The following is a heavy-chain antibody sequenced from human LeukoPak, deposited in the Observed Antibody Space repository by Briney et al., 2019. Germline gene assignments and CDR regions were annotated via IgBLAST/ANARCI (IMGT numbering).Heavy chain of an antibody. CDR2: ISYSGST. Sequence: SETLSLTCTVSGGSISSADYYWSWIRQPPGKGLEWIGYISYSGSTYYNASLKSRVTMSLDTSKNQFSLKLSSVTAADTAVYYCARQIVTTIWGLDPWGQGTLVTVSS. D-gene: IGHD5-12*01. J-gene: IGHJ5*02. V-gene: IGHV4-30-4*08. CDR3: ARQIVTTIWGLDP. CDR1: GGSISSADYY.